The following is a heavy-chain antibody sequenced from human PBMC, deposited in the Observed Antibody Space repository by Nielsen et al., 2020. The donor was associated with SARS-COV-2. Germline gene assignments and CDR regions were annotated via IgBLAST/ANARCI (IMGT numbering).Heavy chain of an antibody. V-gene: IGHV1-8*02. Sequence: ASVKVSCKASGYSFTSYEINWVRQATGQGLEWMGWMNPNSGNTGYAQKVQGRVTMTTDTSTSTAYMELGSLRSDDTAVYYCARSVGYSSSWPKYYYHYMDVWGEGTTVTVSS. CDR2: MNPNSGNT. CDR3: ARSVGYSSSWPKYYYHYMDV. CDR1: GYSFTSYE. J-gene: IGHJ6*03. D-gene: IGHD6-13*01.